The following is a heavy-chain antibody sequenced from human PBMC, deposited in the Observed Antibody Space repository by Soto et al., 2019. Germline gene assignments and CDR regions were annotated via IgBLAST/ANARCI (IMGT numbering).Heavy chain of an antibody. J-gene: IGHJ6*03. CDR1: GFTVSSNY. CDR2: IYSGGST. CDR3: ARDYYGSGSDLQSYYYYYNMDV. V-gene: IGHV3-66*01. Sequence: GGSLRLSCAASGFTVSSNYMSWVRQAPGKGLEWVSVIYSGGSTYYADSVKGRFTISRDNSKNTLYLQMNSLRAEDTAVYYCARDYYGSGSDLQSYYYYYNMDVWGKGTTVTVSS. D-gene: IGHD3-10*01.